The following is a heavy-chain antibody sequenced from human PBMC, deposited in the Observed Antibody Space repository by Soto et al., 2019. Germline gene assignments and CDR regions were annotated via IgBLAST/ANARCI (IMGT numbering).Heavy chain of an antibody. D-gene: IGHD4-17*01. CDR3: ARFFYGDYVPGRYYYYYMDV. CDR2: MNPNSGNT. V-gene: IGHV1-8*01. CDR1: GYTFTSYD. J-gene: IGHJ6*03. Sequence: ASVKVSCKASGYTFTSYDINWVRQATGQGLEWMGWMNPNSGNTGYAQKFQGRVTMTRNTSISTAYMELSSLRSEDTAVYYCARFFYGDYVPGRYYYYYMDVWGKGTTVTVSS.